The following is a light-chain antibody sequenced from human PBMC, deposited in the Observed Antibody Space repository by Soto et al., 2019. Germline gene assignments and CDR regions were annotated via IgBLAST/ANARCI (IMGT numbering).Light chain of an antibody. V-gene: IGKV1-5*01. CDR1: QSISNW. J-gene: IGKJ4*01. Sequence: DIQMTQSPSTLSASVGDRVTITCRASQSISNWLAWYQQKPGKAPKVLIYGASSLESGVPSRFSGSGSGTEFTLTISSLQPDDFATYYCQQYDSYSLITFGGGTNVDIK. CDR3: QQYDSYSLIT. CDR2: GAS.